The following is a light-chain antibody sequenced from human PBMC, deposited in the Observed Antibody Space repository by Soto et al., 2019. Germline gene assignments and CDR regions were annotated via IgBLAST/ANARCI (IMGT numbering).Light chain of an antibody. J-gene: IGKJ4*01. Sequence: DIVLTQSPATLSLSPGEIATLSCRARQSISTYFSWYQQKPGQAPRLLIYDVSKRAAGVPARFSGSGSGTDFTLTISSLEPEDFAVYYWQQRSNWPPGLTVGGGTNVEI. V-gene: IGKV3-11*01. CDR3: QQRSNWPPGLT. CDR2: DVS. CDR1: QSISTY.